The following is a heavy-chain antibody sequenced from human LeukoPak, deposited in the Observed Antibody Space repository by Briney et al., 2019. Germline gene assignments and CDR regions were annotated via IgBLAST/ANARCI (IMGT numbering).Heavy chain of an antibody. J-gene: IGHJ6*03. CDR2: IYYSGST. D-gene: IGHD1-26*01. V-gene: IGHV4-59*12. Sequence: PSETLSLTCTVSGGSISSYYWSWIRQPPGKGLEWIGYIYYSGSTNYNPSLKSRVTMSVDTSKNQFSLKLSSVTAADTAVYYCARVERATGSGSYSSGYYYYYYMDVWGKGTTVTVSS. CDR3: ARVERATGSGSYSSGYYYYYYMDV. CDR1: GGSISSYY.